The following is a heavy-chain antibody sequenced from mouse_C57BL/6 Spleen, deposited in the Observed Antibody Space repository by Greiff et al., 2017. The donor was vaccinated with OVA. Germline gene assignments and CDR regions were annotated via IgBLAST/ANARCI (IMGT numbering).Heavy chain of an antibody. CDR1: GFNIKDYY. J-gene: IGHJ4*01. CDR2: IDPEDGDT. V-gene: IGHV14-1*01. Sequence: VQLQQSGAELVRPGASVKLSSTASGFNIKDYYMHWVKQRPEQGLEWIGRIDPEDGDTEYAPKFQGKATMTADTSSNTAYMQLSSLTSEDSAVYYCARDNYGSYAMDYWGQGTSVTVSS. D-gene: IGHD1-1*01. CDR3: ARDNYGSYAMDY.